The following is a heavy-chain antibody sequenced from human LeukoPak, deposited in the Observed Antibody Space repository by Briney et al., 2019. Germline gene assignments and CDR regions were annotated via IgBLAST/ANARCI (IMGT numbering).Heavy chain of an antibody. V-gene: IGHV3-33*01. CDR2: VWYDGSKK. D-gene: IGHD6-13*01. Sequence: GGSLRLSCAASGFTFSSYALHWVRQAPGKGLEWVAVVWYDGSKKHYADSVKGRFTISRDNSKNTLYLQMNSLRAEDTAVYYCARDPRYSSTWYYFDYWGQGTLVTVSS. J-gene: IGHJ4*02. CDR3: ARDPRYSSTWYYFDY. CDR1: GFTFSSYA.